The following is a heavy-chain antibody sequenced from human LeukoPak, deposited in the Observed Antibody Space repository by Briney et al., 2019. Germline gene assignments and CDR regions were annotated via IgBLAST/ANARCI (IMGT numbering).Heavy chain of an antibody. D-gene: IGHD6-13*01. CDR3: ARERGRIAAAPGY. Sequence: PGGSLRLSCAASGFTFSSYWMSWVRQAPGKGLEWVANIKQDGSEKYYVDSVKGRFTISRDNAKNSLYLQMNCLRAEDTAVYYCARERGRIAAAPGYWGQGTLVTVSS. V-gene: IGHV3-7*01. J-gene: IGHJ4*02. CDR2: IKQDGSEK. CDR1: GFTFSSYW.